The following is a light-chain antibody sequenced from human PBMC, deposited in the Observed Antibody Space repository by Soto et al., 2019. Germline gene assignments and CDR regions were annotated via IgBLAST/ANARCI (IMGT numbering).Light chain of an antibody. CDR3: QQRTTWPPLFA. V-gene: IGKV3-11*01. CDR1: QNIGNF. Sequence: EIVLTQSPSNMSLSPGERATLSCRASQNIGNFLAWYQHKPGQAPRLLIYDASKRATGIPARSSGSGSGTDFTLTISSLEPADFAVYYCQQRTTWPPLFAFGPGTRVDIK. CDR2: DAS. J-gene: IGKJ3*01.